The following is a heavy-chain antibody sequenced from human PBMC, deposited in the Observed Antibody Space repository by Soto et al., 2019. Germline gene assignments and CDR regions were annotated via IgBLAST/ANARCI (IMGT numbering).Heavy chain of an antibody. CDR1: GFTFSSYG. CDR2: IWYDGSNK. CDR3: ARARGEMATVNFDY. J-gene: IGHJ4*02. D-gene: IGHD4-4*01. V-gene: IGHV3-33*01. Sequence: GGSLRLSCAASGFTFSSYGMHWVRQAPGKGLEWVAVIWYDGSNKYYADSVKGRFTISRDNSKNTLYLQMNSLRAEDTAVYYRARARGEMATVNFDYWGQGTLVTVSS.